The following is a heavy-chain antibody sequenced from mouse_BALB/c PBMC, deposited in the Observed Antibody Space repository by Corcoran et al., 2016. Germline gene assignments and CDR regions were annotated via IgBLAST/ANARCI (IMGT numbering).Heavy chain of an antibody. CDR1: GFNINDYY. D-gene: IGHD3-3*01. CDR3: ARSKGDNFDY. V-gene: IGHV14-1*02. CDR2: IDPENGNT. J-gene: IGHJ2*01. Sequence: EVQLQQSGAELVRPGALVKLSCKASGFNINDYYMHWVKQRPEQGLEWIGWIDPENGNTIYDPKFQGKASITADTSSNTAYLKLSSLTSEDTAVYYCARSKGDNFDYWGQGTTLTVSS.